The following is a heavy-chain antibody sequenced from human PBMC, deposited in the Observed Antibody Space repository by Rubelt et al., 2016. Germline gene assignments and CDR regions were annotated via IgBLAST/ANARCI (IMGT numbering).Heavy chain of an antibody. J-gene: IGHJ4*02. Sequence: EVQLVESGGGLVQPGGSLRLSCATSGFTFSSYWMHWVRQTPGKGLVWVSRSNEGGSRTDYADSVRGRFTISRDNAKNTLYLEMNSLKADDTAVYYCARGGSTRGDYWGRGTLVTVSS. CDR3: ARGGSTRGDY. D-gene: IGHD5/OR15-5a*01. CDR1: GFTFSSYW. V-gene: IGHV3-74*01. CDR2: SNEGGSRT.